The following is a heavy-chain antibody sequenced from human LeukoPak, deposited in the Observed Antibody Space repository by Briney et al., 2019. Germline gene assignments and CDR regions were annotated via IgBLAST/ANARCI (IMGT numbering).Heavy chain of an antibody. CDR2: IYTSGST. V-gene: IGHV4-61*02. D-gene: IGHD2-2*02. CDR3: ARGGGIPDPDYYYYYYMDV. Sequence: SETLSLTCTVSGGSISSGSYYWSWIRQPAGKGLEWIGRIYTSGSTNYNPSLKSRVTISVDTSKNQFSLKLSSVTAADTAVYYCARGGGIPDPDYYYYYYMDVWGKGTTVTVSS. J-gene: IGHJ6*03. CDR1: GGSISSGSYY.